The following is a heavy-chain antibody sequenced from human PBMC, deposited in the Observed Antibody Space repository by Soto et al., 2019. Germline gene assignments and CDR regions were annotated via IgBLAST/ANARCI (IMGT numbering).Heavy chain of an antibody. Sequence: GASVNVSCKASGYTFTSYGISWVRQAPGQGLEWMGWISAYNGNTNYAQKLQGRVTMTTDTSTSTAYMELRSLRSDDTAVYYCARDTARIVGATTGFDYWGQGTLVTVSS. D-gene: IGHD1-26*01. V-gene: IGHV1-18*01. CDR3: ARDTARIVGATTGFDY. CDR1: GYTFTSYG. CDR2: ISAYNGNT. J-gene: IGHJ4*02.